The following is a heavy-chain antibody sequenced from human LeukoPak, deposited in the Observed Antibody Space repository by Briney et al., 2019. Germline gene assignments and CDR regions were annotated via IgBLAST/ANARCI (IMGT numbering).Heavy chain of an antibody. Sequence: PGGSLRLSCAASGFNFSSFVTSWVRQAPGKGLEWVSYISSGSSIIYYADSVKGRFTISRDNAKNSLYLQMNSLRAEDTAVYYCAHPYNSDEPADYWGQGTLVTVSS. CDR2: ISSGSSII. J-gene: IGHJ4*02. CDR1: GFNFSSFV. V-gene: IGHV3-48*04. CDR3: AHPYNSDEPADY. D-gene: IGHD6-25*01.